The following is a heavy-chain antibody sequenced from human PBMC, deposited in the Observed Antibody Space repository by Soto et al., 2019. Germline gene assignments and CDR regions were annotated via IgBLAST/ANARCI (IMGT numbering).Heavy chain of an antibody. CDR2: ISSSGTYI. J-gene: IGHJ5*02. CDR1: GFTFSSYT. Sequence: EVQLVASGGGLVKPGGSLRLSCAASGFTSGFTFSSYTMNWVRQAPGKGLEWVSSISSSGTYIWYADSVKGRFTISRDNAKSSLYLQMNSLRAEDTAIYYCATGDWFDPWGQGTLVTVSS. V-gene: IGHV3-21*01. CDR3: ATGDWFDP.